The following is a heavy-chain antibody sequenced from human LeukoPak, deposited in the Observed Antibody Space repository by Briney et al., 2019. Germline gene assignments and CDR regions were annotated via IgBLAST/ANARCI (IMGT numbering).Heavy chain of an antibody. V-gene: IGHV4-34*01. CDR2: INHSGST. D-gene: IGHD3-3*01. CDR3: ARGLVLRFTYYGMDV. CDR1: GGSFSGYY. J-gene: IGHJ6*02. Sequence: KPSETLSLTCAVYGGSFSGYYWSWIRQPPGKGLEWIGEINHSGSTNYNPSLKSRVTISVDTSKNQFSLKLSSVTAADTAVYYCARGLVLRFTYYGMDVWGQGTTVTVSS.